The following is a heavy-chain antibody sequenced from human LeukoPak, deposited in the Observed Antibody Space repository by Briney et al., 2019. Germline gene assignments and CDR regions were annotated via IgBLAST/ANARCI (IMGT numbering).Heavy chain of an antibody. Sequence: GGSLRLSCAASGFTFSSYWMSWVRQAPGKGLEWVANIKQDGSEKYYVDSVKGRFTVSRDDSKNTLYLQMNGLRAEDTAVYYCAKDRPANWGYYFDYWGQGTLVTVSS. CDR3: AKDRPANWGYYFDY. J-gene: IGHJ4*02. CDR1: GFTFSSYW. D-gene: IGHD7-27*01. V-gene: IGHV3-7*03. CDR2: IKQDGSEK.